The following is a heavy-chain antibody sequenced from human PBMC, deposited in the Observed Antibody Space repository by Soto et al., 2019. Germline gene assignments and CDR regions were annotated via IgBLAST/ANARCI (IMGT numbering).Heavy chain of an antibody. CDR2: IRGSGGGT. J-gene: IGHJ4*02. Sequence: RLSCAASGFTFSNYAMNWVRQAPGKGLEWVSVIRGSGGGTNYADSVMGRFTVSRDNSKNMLYLEMNSLGAEDTAVYYCARVATTGFYYFDYWGQGSLVTVSS. CDR1: GFTFSNYA. D-gene: IGHD1-26*01. CDR3: ARVATTGFYYFDY. V-gene: IGHV3-23*01.